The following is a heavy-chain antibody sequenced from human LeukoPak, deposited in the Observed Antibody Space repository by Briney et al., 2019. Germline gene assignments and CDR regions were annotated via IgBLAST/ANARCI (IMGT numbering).Heavy chain of an antibody. CDR2: IYPGDSDT. J-gene: IGHJ4*02. CDR1: GYNFTSYW. D-gene: IGHD3-22*01. CDR3: ARAYYDSSGYTVDY. Sequence: GESLKISCKNSGYNFTSYWIGWVRQMPGKGLEWMGIIYPGDSDTRYSPSFQGQVTISADKSISTAYLQWGSLKASDTAMYYCARAYYDSSGYTVDYWGQGTLVTVPS. V-gene: IGHV5-51*01.